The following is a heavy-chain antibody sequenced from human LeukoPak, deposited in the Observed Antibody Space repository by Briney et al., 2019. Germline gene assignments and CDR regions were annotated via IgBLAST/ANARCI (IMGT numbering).Heavy chain of an antibody. V-gene: IGHV4-4*07. J-gene: IGHJ4*02. CDR3: GREPQQRGFDY. CDR2: ISTTGST. D-gene: IGHD6-13*01. Sequence: SETLSLTCTVSGGSIGSHYWSWIRQPAGKGLEWIGRISTTGSTNYNPSLKSRVTMSVDTSNQFSLTLDSVTAADTAVYYCGREPQQRGFDYWGQGTLVTVSS. CDR1: GGSIGSHY.